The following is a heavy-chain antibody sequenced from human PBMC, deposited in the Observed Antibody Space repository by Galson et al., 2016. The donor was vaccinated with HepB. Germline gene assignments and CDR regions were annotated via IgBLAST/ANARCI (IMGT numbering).Heavy chain of an antibody. CDR1: GYTFTTYH. CDR2: VNPNGGIT. J-gene: IGHJ4*02. Sequence: SVKVSCKASGYTFTTYHMHWVRQAPGQGLEWMGIVNPNGGITSYAQKFQGRVTVTRETSTSTFYMELSSLRSEDTAVYYCARDPTPIGTTNKSFFFDYWGQGTLVTVSS. V-gene: IGHV1-46*01. CDR3: ARDPTPIGTTNKSFFFDY. D-gene: IGHD1-1*01.